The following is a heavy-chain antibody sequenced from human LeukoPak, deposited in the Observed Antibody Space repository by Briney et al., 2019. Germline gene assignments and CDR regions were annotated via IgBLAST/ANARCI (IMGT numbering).Heavy chain of an antibody. CDR3: ARMIAAAGTEYFDL. J-gene: IGHJ2*01. CDR2: INHSGST. Sequence: SETLSLTCAVYGGSFSGYYWSWIRQPPGKGLEWIGEINHSGSTNYNPSLKSRVTISVDTSKNQFSLKLSSVTAADTAVYYCARMIAAAGTEYFDLWGRGTLVTVSS. CDR1: GGSFSGYY. D-gene: IGHD6-13*01. V-gene: IGHV4-34*01.